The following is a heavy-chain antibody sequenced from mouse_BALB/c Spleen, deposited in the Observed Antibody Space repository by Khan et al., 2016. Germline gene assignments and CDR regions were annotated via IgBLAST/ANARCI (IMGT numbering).Heavy chain of an antibody. J-gene: IGHJ3*01. Sequence: QVQLKQSGPELVKPGASVKMSCKASGYAFTTYYIHWVKQRPGKGLEWIGWNYPGDGRINYNEKFRGRTTLTADKSSSTAYMLLSSLTPEDSAIYSFARVDGGYSACFGYWGQGTLVTVST. CDR3: ARVDGGYSACFGY. D-gene: IGHD2-3*01. CDR2: NYPGDGRI. V-gene: IGHV1S56*01. CDR1: GYAFTTYY.